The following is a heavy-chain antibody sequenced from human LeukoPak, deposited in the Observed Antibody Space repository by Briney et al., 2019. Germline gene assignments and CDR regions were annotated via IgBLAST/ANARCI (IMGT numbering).Heavy chain of an antibody. J-gene: IGHJ3*02. D-gene: IGHD5-18*01. V-gene: IGHV3-64*01. Sequence: GGSLRLSCAASGFTFSSYAMHWVRQAPGKGLEYVSAISSNGGSTYYANSVKGRFTISRDNSKNTLYLQMGSLRAEDMAVYYCARDLLDTAMAGDAFDIWGQGTMVTVSS. CDR1: GFTFSSYA. CDR3: ARDLLDTAMAGDAFDI. CDR2: ISSNGGST.